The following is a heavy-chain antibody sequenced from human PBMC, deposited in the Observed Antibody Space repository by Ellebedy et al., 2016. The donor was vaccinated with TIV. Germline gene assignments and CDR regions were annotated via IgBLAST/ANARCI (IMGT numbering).Heavy chain of an antibody. CDR1: GYTFTSYG. D-gene: IGHD1-26*01. V-gene: IGHV1-18*04. CDR2: ISAYNGNT. CDR3: ARGGATNYYYYGMDV. Sequence: AASVKVSCKASGYTFTSYGISWVRQAPGQGLEWMGWISAYNGNTNYAQKLQGRVTMTTDTTTSTADMELRSLRSDDTAVYYCARGGATNYYYYGMDVWGQGTTVTVSS. J-gene: IGHJ6*02.